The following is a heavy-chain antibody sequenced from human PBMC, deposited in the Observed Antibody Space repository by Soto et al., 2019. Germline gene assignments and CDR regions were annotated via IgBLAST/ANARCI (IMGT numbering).Heavy chain of an antibody. V-gene: IGHV1-69*08. CDR1: GGTFSSYT. CDR2: IIPILGIA. CDR3: ARDNAPPLGDFYGMDV. Sequence: QVQLVQSGAEVKKPGSSVKVSCKASGGTFSSYTISWVRQAPGQGLEWMGRIIPILGIANYAQKFQGRVTITADKSTSTAYMELSSLTSEDTAVYYCARDNAPPLGDFYGMDVWGQGTTVTVSS. D-gene: IGHD2-21*02. J-gene: IGHJ6*02.